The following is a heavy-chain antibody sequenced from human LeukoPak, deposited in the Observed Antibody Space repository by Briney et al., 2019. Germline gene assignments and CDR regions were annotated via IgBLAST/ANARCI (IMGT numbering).Heavy chain of an antibody. D-gene: IGHD6-19*01. J-gene: IGHJ5*02. CDR3: AKDAYSSGVNSFGP. Sequence: GGSLRLSCAASGFAFSDFWMSWVRQAPGKGLEWVANIRHDGNAKNYVPSVKGRFTISRDNSKNTLYLQMNSLRDEDAAVYYCAKDAYSSGVNSFGPWGQGTLVTVSS. V-gene: IGHV3-7*04. CDR1: GFAFSDFW. CDR2: IRHDGNAK.